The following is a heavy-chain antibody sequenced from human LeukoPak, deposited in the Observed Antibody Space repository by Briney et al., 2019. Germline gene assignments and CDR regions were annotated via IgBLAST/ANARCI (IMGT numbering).Heavy chain of an antibody. Sequence: SETLSLTCTVSGGSISSSSYYWGWIRQPPGKGLEWIGSIYYSGSTNHNPSLKSRVTISVDTSKNQFSLKLSPVTAADTAVYYCARQGRYWGQGTLVTVSS. CDR1: GGSISSSSYY. CDR3: ARQGRY. J-gene: IGHJ4*02. D-gene: IGHD1-26*01. CDR2: IYYSGST. V-gene: IGHV4-39*01.